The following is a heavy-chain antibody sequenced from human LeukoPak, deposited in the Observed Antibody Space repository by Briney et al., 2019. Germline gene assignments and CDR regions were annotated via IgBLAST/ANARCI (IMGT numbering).Heavy chain of an antibody. CDR1: GVTFSSYA. CDR2: ISGSGGST. D-gene: IGHD2-15*01. J-gene: IGHJ5*02. CDR3: AKDPGYCSGGSCYWFDP. Sequence: GGSLRLSCAAAGVTFSSYAMSLVRQAPGKGLEWVSAISGSGGSTYYADSVKGRFTISRDNSKNTLYLQMNSLRAEDTAVYYCAKDPGYCSGGSCYWFDPWGQGTLVTVSS. V-gene: IGHV3-23*01.